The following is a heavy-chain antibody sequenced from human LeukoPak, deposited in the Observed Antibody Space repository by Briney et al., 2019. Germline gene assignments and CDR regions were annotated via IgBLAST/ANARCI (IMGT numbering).Heavy chain of an antibody. CDR3: ARGFGELMENWFDP. CDR2: IYYSGST. D-gene: IGHD3-10*01. V-gene: IGHV4-30-4*01. Sequence: SETLSLTCTVSGGSISSGDYYWSWIRQPPGKGLEWIGYIYYSGSTYYNPSLKSRVTISVDTSKNPFSLKLSSVTAADTAVYYCARGFGELMENWFDPWGQGTLVTVSS. J-gene: IGHJ5*02. CDR1: GGSISSGDYY.